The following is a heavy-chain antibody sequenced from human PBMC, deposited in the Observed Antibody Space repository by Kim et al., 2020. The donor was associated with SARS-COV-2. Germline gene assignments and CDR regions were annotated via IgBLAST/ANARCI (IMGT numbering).Heavy chain of an antibody. CDR3: ATQPKSYQLLRTAMRYYGMDV. J-gene: IGHJ6*02. CDR1: GYTFTSYY. D-gene: IGHD2-2*01. CDR2: INPSGGST. Sequence: ASVKVSCKASGYTFTSYYMHWVRQAPGQGLEWMGIINPSGGSTSYAQKFQGRVTMTRDTSTSTVYMELSSLRSEDTAVYYCATQPKSYQLLRTAMRYYGMDVWGQGTTVTVSS. V-gene: IGHV1-46*01.